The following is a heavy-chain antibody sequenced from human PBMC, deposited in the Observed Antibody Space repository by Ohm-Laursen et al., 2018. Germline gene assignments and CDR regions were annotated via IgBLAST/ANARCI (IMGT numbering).Heavy chain of an antibody. J-gene: IGHJ4*02. CDR1: GGSFSGYY. D-gene: IGHD3-22*01. CDR2: INHSGST. V-gene: IGHV4-34*01. Sequence: TLSLTCAVYGGSFSGYYWSWIRQPPGKGLEWTGEINHSGSTNYNPSLKSRVTISVDTSKNQFSLKLSSVTAADTAVYYCARSITMIVVADWGQGTLVTVSS. CDR3: ARSITMIVVAD.